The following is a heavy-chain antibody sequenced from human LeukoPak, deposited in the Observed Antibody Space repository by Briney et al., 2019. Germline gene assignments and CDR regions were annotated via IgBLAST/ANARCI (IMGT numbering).Heavy chain of an antibody. CDR1: GYTFTNYG. D-gene: IGHD3-16*01. V-gene: IGHV1-18*04. J-gene: IGHJ1*01. CDR2: INPYTANT. CDR3: ARVPSGGSEYFHH. Sequence: ASVKVSCKTSGYTFTNYGISWVRQAPGQGLEWMGWINPYTANTNSAQEVRDRVTLTTDTSTSTAYMEVRSLRSYDTAVYYCARVPSGGSEYFHHWGQGTLVTVSS.